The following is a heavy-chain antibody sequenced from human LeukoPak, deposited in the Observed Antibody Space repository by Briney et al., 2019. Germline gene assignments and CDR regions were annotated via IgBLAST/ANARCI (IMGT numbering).Heavy chain of an antibody. CDR2: IYYSGST. V-gene: IGHV4-59*08. J-gene: IGHJ4*02. CDR1: GGSISSYY. D-gene: IGHD5-18*01. Sequence: PSETLSLTCTVSGGSISSYYWSWIRQPPGKGLEWIGYIYYSGSTNYNPSLKSRVTISVDTSKNQFSLKLSSVTAADTAVYYCARHRGYSYGFDYWGRGTLVTVSS. CDR3: ARHRGYSYGFDY.